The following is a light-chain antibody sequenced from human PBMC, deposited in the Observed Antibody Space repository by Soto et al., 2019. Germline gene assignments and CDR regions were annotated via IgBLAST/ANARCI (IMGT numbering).Light chain of an antibody. Sequence: QSALTQPPSASGSPGQSVTISCTGTSSDVGAYKYVSWYQQYPGKAPKLMIYEVSKRPSGVPDRFSGSKSGNTASLTVSGLQGEDEADYYCTSYAGSNIWVFGGGTKLTVL. J-gene: IGLJ3*02. V-gene: IGLV2-8*01. CDR3: TSYAGSNIWV. CDR2: EVS. CDR1: SSDVGAYKY.